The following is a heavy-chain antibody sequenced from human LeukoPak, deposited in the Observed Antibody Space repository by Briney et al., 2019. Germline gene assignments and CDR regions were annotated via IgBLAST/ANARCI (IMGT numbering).Heavy chain of an antibody. J-gene: IGHJ4*02. V-gene: IGHV3-7*01. CDR1: GLTFRNYW. CDR3: ATFSGAHHKTFDS. CDR2: IKQDGSDK. Sequence: GGSLRLSCAASGLTFRNYWMSWVRQAPGKGLEWVANIKQDGSDKFYVDSVNGRFTISRDNAKNSLYLQMNTPRAEDTAIYYCATFSGAHHKTFDSWGQGTLVTVSS. D-gene: IGHD1-14*01.